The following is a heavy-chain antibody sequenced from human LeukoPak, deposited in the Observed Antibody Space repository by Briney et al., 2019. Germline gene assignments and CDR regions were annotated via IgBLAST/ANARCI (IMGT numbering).Heavy chain of an antibody. J-gene: IGHJ5*02. Sequence: SETLSLTCAVYGGSFSDYSWTLLRQPPGKGLEWIREINHSGSTNYNPSLKSRVTISVDTSKSQVSLKLSSVSAADTAVYYCARGRAWFDPWGQGTLVTVSS. V-gene: IGHV4-34*01. CDR2: INHSGST. CDR3: ARGRAWFDP. CDR1: GGSFSDYS.